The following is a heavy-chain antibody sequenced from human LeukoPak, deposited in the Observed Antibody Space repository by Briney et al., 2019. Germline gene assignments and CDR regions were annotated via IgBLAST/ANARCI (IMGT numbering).Heavy chain of an antibody. CDR3: ARHYGGDLGSLDY. V-gene: IGHV2-70*11. D-gene: IGHD4-23*01. CDR2: IDWDDDK. CDR1: GGSITTYY. J-gene: IGHJ4*02. Sequence: TLSLTCTVSGGSITTYYWSWIRQPPGKALEWLACIDWDDDKYYSTSLKTRLTISKDTSKNQVVLTMTNMDPVDTATYYCARHYGGDLGSLDYWGRGTLVTASS.